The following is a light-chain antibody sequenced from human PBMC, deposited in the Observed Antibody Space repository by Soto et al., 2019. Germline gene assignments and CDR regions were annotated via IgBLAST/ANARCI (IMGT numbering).Light chain of an antibody. CDR3: CSHAGSYMV. CDR2: DVS. J-gene: IGLJ2*01. Sequence: QSVLTQPRSVSGSPGQSVTISCTGTSSDVGGYNYVSWYQQHPGKAPKHMIYDVSKRPSGVPDRFSGSKSGNTASLTISGLQAEDEADYYCCSHAGSYMVFGGGTKLTVL. CDR1: SSDVGGYNY. V-gene: IGLV2-11*01.